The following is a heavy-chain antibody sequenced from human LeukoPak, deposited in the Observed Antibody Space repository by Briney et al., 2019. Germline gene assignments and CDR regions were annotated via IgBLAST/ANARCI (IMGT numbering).Heavy chain of an antibody. V-gene: IGHV4-59*08. CDR1: GGSISSYY. J-gene: IGHJ6*02. Sequence: SETLSLTCTVSGGSISSYYWSWIRQPPGKGLEWIRYIYYSGSTNYNPSLKSRVTISVDTSKNQFSLKLSSVTAADTAVYYCARQPRAAAGTYYYGMDVWGQGPTVTVSS. D-gene: IGHD6-13*01. CDR3: ARQPRAAAGTYYYGMDV. CDR2: IYYSGST.